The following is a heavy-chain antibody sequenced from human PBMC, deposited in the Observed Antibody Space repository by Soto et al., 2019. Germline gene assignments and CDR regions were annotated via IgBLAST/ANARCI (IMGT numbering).Heavy chain of an antibody. CDR2: INAGNGNT. CDR3: ARAPFLKGVVQIGRFDY. Sequence: ASVKVSCKASGYTFTSYAMHWVRQAPGQRLEWMGWINAGNGNTKYSQKFQGRVTITRDTSASTAYMELSSLRSEDTAVYYCARAPFLKGVVQIGRFDYWGQGTLVTVSS. V-gene: IGHV1-3*01. D-gene: IGHD3-3*01. CDR1: GYTFTSYA. J-gene: IGHJ4*02.